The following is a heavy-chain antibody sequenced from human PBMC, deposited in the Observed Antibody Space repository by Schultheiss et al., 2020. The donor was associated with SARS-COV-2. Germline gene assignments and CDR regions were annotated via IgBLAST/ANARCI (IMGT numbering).Heavy chain of an antibody. V-gene: IGHV3-30*03. D-gene: IGHD2-8*01. Sequence: GGSLRLSCAASGFTFSSYGMHWVRQAPGKGLEWVAVISYDGSNKYYADSVKGRFTISRDNSKNTLYLQMNSLRAEDTAVYYCATLVQWCMLYWGQGTLVTGSS. CDR2: ISYDGSNK. CDR3: ATLVQWCMLY. J-gene: IGHJ4*02. CDR1: GFTFSSYG.